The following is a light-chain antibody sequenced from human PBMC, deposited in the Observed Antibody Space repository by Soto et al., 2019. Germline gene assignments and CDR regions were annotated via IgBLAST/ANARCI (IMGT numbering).Light chain of an antibody. V-gene: IGKV3-15*01. Sequence: ELVMTQSPATLSVSPGARATLACSADLSITSNLAWYQQKPVQAPRLLIYGASTRATGIPARFSGSGSGTQFTLTISSLQSEDFAVYYCQQYNKWPLTFGGGTKVEIK. CDR2: GAS. CDR3: QQYNKWPLT. CDR1: LSITSN. J-gene: IGKJ4*01.